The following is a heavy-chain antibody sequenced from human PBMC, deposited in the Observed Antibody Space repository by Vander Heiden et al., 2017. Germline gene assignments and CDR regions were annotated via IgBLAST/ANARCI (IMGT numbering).Heavy chain of an antibody. CDR2: SKNKANSYTT. Sequence: EVQLVESGGGLLQPGGSLRLSCAASGFTFSDHYMDWVRQAPGKGLEWVGRSKNKANSYTTEYAASVTGRFTISRDDSENSLYLQMNSLKTEDTAVYYCARGGRDCRSTSCSYFDYWGQGTLVTVSS. D-gene: IGHD2-2*01. V-gene: IGHV3-72*01. CDR3: ARGGRDCRSTSCSYFDY. J-gene: IGHJ4*02. CDR1: GFTFSDHY.